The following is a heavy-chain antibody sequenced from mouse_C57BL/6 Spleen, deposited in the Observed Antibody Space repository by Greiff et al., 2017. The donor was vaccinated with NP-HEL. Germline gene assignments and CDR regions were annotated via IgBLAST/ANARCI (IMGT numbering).Heavy chain of an antibody. Sequence: EVQLQQSGPELVKPGASVKMSCKASGYTFTDYNMHWVKQSHGKSLEWIGYINPNNGGTSYNQKFKGKATLTVNKSSSTAYIELRRLTTGDSAVYYCARELFFFAYWGQGTLVTVSA. CDR1: GYTFTDYN. J-gene: IGHJ3*01. V-gene: IGHV1-22*01. CDR3: ARELFFFAY. CDR2: INPNNGGT.